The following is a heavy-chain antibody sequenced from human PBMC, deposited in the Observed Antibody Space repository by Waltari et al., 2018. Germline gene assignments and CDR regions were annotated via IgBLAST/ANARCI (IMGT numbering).Heavy chain of an antibody. J-gene: IGHJ6*02. D-gene: IGHD2-15*01. CDR3: ARAYCSGGSCYSNYYYGMDV. CDR1: GGSVGSGSSY. Sequence: QVQLQESGPGLVKPSETLSLTCTVSGGSVGSGSSYWSWIRQPPGEGLEWIGYIYYSGSTNYNPSLKSRVTISVDTSKNQFSLKLSSVTAADTAMYYCARAYCSGGSCYSNYYYGMDVWGQGTTVTVSS. V-gene: IGHV4-61*01. CDR2: IYYSGST.